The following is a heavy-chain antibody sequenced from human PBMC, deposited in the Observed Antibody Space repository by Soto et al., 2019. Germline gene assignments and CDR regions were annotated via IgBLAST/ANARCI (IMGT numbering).Heavy chain of an antibody. CDR3: PRAGRDGYTMGWFDP. Sequence: PGESLKISCKGSGYSFTSYWIGWVRQMPGKGLEWMGIIYPGDSDTRYSPSFQGQVTISADKSISTAYLQWSSLKASDTAMYYCPRAGRDGYTMGWFDPWGQGTLVTVSS. CDR1: GYSFTSYW. V-gene: IGHV5-51*01. D-gene: IGHD5-12*01. J-gene: IGHJ5*02. CDR2: IYPGDSDT.